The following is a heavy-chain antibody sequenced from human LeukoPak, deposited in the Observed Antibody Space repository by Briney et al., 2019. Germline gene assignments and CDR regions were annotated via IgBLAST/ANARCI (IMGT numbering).Heavy chain of an antibody. J-gene: IGHJ2*01. V-gene: IGHV3-23*01. CDR1: GFTFSSFA. CDR2: ISGTGSST. CDR3: ARGGYTLYWYFDL. Sequence: PGGSLRLSCAASGFTFSSFAMTWVRQSPEKALECVSSISGTGSSTYHADSVKGRFTISRDSSKNTLYLQMNSLTAEDTAVYYCARGGYTLYWYFDLWGRGTLVTVSS. D-gene: IGHD6-13*01.